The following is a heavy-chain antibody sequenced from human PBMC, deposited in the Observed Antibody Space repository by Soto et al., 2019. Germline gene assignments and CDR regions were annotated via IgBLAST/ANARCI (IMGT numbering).Heavy chain of an antibody. Sequence: QVHLVQSGAEVKNPGSSVKVSCTASGYIFSSYGITWVRQAPGQGLEWMGWISADSGDTNNAQKFQGRVTLTTDTSASTAYMELRTLISADTAVYYCARGPSFIDTTGPWFDPWGQGTLVTVSS. CDR1: GYIFSSYG. D-gene: IGHD3-16*02. V-gene: IGHV1-18*01. CDR3: ARGPSFIDTTGPWFDP. CDR2: ISADSGDT. J-gene: IGHJ5*02.